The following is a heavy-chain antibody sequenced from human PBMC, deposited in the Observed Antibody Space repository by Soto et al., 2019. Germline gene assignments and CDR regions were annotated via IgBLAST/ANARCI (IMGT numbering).Heavy chain of an antibody. CDR1: GFTFSSYG. CDR3: AIAPGDPTRAYYDFWSGYFSETPAN. J-gene: IGHJ4*02. V-gene: IGHV3-30*03. Sequence: QVQLVESGGGVVQPGRSLRLSCAASGFTFSSYGMHWVRQAPGKGLEWVAVISYDGSNKYYADSVKGRFTISRDNSKNTLYLEMNSLSAEDTAVYYCAIAPGDPTRAYYDFWSGYFSETPANWGQGTLVTVSS. D-gene: IGHD3-3*01. CDR2: ISYDGSNK.